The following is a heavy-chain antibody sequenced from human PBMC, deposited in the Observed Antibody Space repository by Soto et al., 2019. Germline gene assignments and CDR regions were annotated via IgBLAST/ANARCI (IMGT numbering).Heavy chain of an antibody. D-gene: IGHD5-18*01. CDR1: GYTFTSYG. V-gene: IGHV1-18*01. Sequence: ASVKVSCKASGYTFTSYGISWVRQAPGQGLEWMGWISAYNGNTNYAQKLQGRVTMTTDTSTSTAYMELRSLRSDDTAVYYCARALTRGYSYGYVSDWFGPWGKGRVVTVS. J-gene: IGHJ5*02. CDR2: ISAYNGNT. CDR3: ARALTRGYSYGYVSDWFGP.